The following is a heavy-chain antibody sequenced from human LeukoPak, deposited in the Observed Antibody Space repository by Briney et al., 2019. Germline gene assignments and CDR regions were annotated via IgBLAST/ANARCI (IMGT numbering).Heavy chain of an antibody. CDR3: ARVEVATVILDY. J-gene: IGHJ4*02. CDR1: GGSFSGYY. Sequence: SETLSLTCAVYGGSFSGYYWSRIRQPPGKGLEWIGEINHSGSTNYNPSLKSRVTISVDTSKNQFSLKLSSVTAADTAVYYCARVEVATVILDYWGQGTLVTVSS. CDR2: INHSGST. D-gene: IGHD5-12*01. V-gene: IGHV4-34*01.